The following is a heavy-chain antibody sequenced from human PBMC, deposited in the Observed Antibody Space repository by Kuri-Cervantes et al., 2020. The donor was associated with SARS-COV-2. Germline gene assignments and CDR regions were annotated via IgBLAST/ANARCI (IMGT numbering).Heavy chain of an antibody. D-gene: IGHD2-2*02. J-gene: IGHJ4*02. CDR3: AKDIDTASVVVPAAINFDY. CDR1: GFTFDDYG. Sequence: GGSLRLSCAASGFTFDDYGMSWVRQAPGKGLEWVSGISWNSGSIGYADSVKGRFTISRDNAKNSLYLQMNSLRAEDTALYYCAKDIDTASVVVPAAINFDYWGQGTLVTVSS. CDR2: ISWNSGSI. V-gene: IGHV3-9*01.